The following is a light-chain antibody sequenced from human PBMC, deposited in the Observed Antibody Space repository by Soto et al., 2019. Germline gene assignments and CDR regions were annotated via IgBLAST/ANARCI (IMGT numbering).Light chain of an antibody. CDR1: QTISSW. J-gene: IGKJ4*01. CDR3: QPYNSYSEA. V-gene: IGKV1-5*03. CDR2: KAS. Sequence: DIQMTQSPSTLSGSVGDRVTITCRASQTISSWLAWYQQKPGKAPKLLIYKASTLKSGVTSRFSGSGSGTEFTLTISSLQPDDFATYYCQPYNSYSEAVGPGTQVEIK.